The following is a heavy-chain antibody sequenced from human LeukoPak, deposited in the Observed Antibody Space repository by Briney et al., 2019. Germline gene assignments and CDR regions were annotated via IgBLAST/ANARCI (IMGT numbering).Heavy chain of an antibody. J-gene: IGHJ4*02. CDR3: ARDPGVVAFHYFDY. CDR1: GFTFSSHA. Sequence: PGGSLRLSCAASGFTFSSHAMGWVRQAPGQGREWVSAIGGSGGSTYYAESVKGRFTISRDNSKSTLYLQMNSLRAEDTALYYCARDPGVVAFHYFDYWGQGTLVTVSS. D-gene: IGHD3-3*01. V-gene: IGHV3-23*01. CDR2: IGGSGGST.